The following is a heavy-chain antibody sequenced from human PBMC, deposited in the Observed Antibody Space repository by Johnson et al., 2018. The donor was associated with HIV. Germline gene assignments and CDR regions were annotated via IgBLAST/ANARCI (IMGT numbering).Heavy chain of an antibody. CDR2: IKEDGSEK. J-gene: IGHJ3*02. CDR3: TTEGYVVAAIPRAFDI. D-gene: IGHD2-21*02. Sequence: VQLVESGGGLVQPGGSLRLSCAASGFTFSSYWMSWVRQAPGKGLEWVANIKEDGSEKYYVDSVKGRFTISRDNAKNSLYLQMNSLRAEDTAVYYCTTEGYVVAAIPRAFDIWGQGTMVTVSS. V-gene: IGHV3-7*03. CDR1: GFTFSSYW.